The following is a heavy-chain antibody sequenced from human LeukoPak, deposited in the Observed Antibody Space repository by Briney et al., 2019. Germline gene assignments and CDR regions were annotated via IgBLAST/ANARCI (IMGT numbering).Heavy chain of an antibody. Sequence: ARASLQISCQGSGSRFTGYWIGWVRQLPGKGLEWMGIIYPDDSDIRYSPSFQGQVTSSADKSISTAYLQWSSLKASDTAMYCCGVVRGIIINNWFDRWGQGTLVTVSS. CDR1: GSRFTGYW. V-gene: IGHV5-51*01. CDR2: IYPDDSDI. J-gene: IGHJ5*02. D-gene: IGHD3-10*01. CDR3: GVVRGIIINNWFDR.